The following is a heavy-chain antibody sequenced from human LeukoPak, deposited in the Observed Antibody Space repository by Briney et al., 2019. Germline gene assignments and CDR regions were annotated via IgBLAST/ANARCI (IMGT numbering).Heavy chain of an antibody. V-gene: IGHV1-18*01. CDR3: ARDPSRYYDILTGPVDY. J-gene: IGHJ4*02. D-gene: IGHD3-9*01. CDR2: ISAYNNNT. CDR1: GYRFTTYS. Sequence: ASVKVSCKTSGYRFTTYSVSWVRQAPGQGLEWMGWISAYNNNTDFAQKFQDRVTLTTDTSTSTAYMELRSLRSDDTAVYYCARDPSRYYDILTGPVDYWGQGTLVTVSS.